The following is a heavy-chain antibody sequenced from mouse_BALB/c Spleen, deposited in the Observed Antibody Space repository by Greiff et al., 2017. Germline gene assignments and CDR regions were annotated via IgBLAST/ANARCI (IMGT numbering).Heavy chain of an antibody. V-gene: IGHV1-39*01. CDR3: ARGGYDYEGAMDY. J-gene: IGHJ4*01. CDR2: INPYYGST. Sequence: VQLQQTGPELVKPRASVKISCKASGYSFTDYIMLWVKQSHGKSLEWIGNINPYYGSTSYNLKFKGKATLTVDKSSSTAYMQLNSLTSEDSAVYYCARGGYDYEGAMDYWGQGTSVTVSS. CDR1: GYSFTDYI. D-gene: IGHD2-4*01.